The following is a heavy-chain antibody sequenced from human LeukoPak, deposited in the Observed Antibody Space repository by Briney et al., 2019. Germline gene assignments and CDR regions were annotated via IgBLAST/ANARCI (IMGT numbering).Heavy chain of an antibody. CDR3: ATVPERRFLEWLPLVY. J-gene: IGHJ4*02. V-gene: IGHV1-2*02. CDR2: INPNSGGT. D-gene: IGHD3-3*01. Sequence: RASVKVSCKASGYTFTDYYMHWVRQAPGQGLEWMGWINPNSGGTYYAQKFQGRVTMTRDTSISTAYMELSRLRSDDTAVYYCATVPERRFLEWLPLVYWGQGTLVTVSS. CDR1: GYTFTDYY.